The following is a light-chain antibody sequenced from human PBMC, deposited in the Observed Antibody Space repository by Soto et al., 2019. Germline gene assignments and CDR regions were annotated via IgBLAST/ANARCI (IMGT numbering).Light chain of an antibody. J-gene: IGLJ3*02. V-gene: IGLV2-14*01. CDR3: PSYTSSGTVV. CDR2: DV. Sequence: QSALTQPASVSGWPGQSITIYCTGTSSDVGSSNYVSWYQLSPGQAPKILIYDVDRPSGVSNRFCGSKCGNTASLTISGLQAEDAAYYYCPSYTSSGTVVFGGGTKLTVL. CDR1: SSDVGSSNY.